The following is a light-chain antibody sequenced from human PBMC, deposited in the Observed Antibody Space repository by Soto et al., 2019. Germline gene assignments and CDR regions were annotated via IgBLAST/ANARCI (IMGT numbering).Light chain of an antibody. J-gene: IGKJ5*01. Sequence: EIVMTQSPATLSVSPGERVTLSCRASQSVGSNLAWYQQRPGQAPRLLIYGASTRAPDIPARFSASGSGTEFSLTIGSLQSEDFVVYYCQQYNDWPPPITFGRGTRLEI. CDR2: GAS. CDR3: QQYNDWPPPIT. CDR1: QSVGSN. V-gene: IGKV3-15*01.